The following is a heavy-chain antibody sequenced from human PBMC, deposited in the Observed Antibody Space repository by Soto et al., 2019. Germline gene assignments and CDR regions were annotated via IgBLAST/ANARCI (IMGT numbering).Heavy chain of an antibody. CDR1: GTSVRHFY. V-gene: IGHV4-4*07. CDR2: IYSTGTT. J-gene: IGHJ2*01. CDR3: VRDRADFSSTYYHYFSV. Sequence: SETLSLTCKVSGTSVRHFYWSWIRQSAGKGLEWIGRIYSTGTTNFNPSLKSRLTMSMDMSKNQVSLNLTSVTAADTAVYYCVRDRADFSSTYYHYFSVWGRGTLVTSPQ. D-gene: IGHD6-13*01.